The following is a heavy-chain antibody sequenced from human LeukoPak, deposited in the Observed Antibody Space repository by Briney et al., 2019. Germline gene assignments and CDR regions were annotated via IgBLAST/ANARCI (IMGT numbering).Heavy chain of an antibody. V-gene: IGHV3-7*01. Sequence: GGSLRLSCAASGFNVGNNWMSWVRLAPGKGLEYVANINQDESQKYYVDSVKGRFTISKDNAKNSLNLQMNTLRAEDTGVYYCARANYDIRGQGTLVTVSS. D-gene: IGHD3-9*01. J-gene: IGHJ4*02. CDR1: GFNVGNNW. CDR3: ARANYDI. CDR2: INQDESQK.